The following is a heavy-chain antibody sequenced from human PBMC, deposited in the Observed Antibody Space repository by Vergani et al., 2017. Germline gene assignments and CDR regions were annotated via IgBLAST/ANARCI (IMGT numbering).Heavy chain of an antibody. V-gene: IGHV3-30*04. J-gene: IGHJ1*01. CDR1: GFTFSSYA. CDR3: ARDAGRLVPEYFQH. CDR2: ISYDGSNK. Sequence: QVQLVESGGGVVQPGRSLRLSCAASGFTFSSYAMHWVRQAPGKGLEWVAVISYDGSNKYYADSVKGRFTISRDNSKNTLYLQMNSLRAEDPAVYYCARDAGRLVPEYFQHWGQGTLVTVSS. D-gene: IGHD6-19*01.